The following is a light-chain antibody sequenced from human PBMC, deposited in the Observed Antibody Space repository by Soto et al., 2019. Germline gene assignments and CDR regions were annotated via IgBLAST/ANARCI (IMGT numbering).Light chain of an antibody. V-gene: IGKV3-15*01. CDR1: QSVSSN. CDR3: QQYNNWPPVT. CDR2: GAS. J-gene: IGKJ1*01. Sequence: EIVMTQSPATLSVSPGERATLSCRASQSVSSNLAWYQQKPGQAPRRLIYGASTRASGIPARFSGSGSGTEFTLTISSLQSGDFAVYYCQQYNNWPPVTFGQGTKVDIK.